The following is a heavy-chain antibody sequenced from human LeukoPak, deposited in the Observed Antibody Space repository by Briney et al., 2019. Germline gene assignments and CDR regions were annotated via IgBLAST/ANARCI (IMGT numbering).Heavy chain of an antibody. J-gene: IGHJ5*02. Sequence: SETLSLTCAVSGGSISSSNWWSWVRQPPGKGLEWIGEIYHSGSTNYNPSLKSRVTISVDKSKNQFSLKLSSVTAADTAVYYCARYVATVTTRRSFWFDPWGQGILVTVSS. D-gene: IGHD4-17*01. CDR3: ARYVATVTTRRSFWFDP. CDR2: IYHSGST. CDR1: GGSISSSNW. V-gene: IGHV4-4*02.